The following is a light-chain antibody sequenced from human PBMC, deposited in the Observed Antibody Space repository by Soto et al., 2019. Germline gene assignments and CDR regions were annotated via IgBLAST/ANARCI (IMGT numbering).Light chain of an antibody. Sequence: ELVLTQSPGTLSLSPGERATLSCRASQRVTRNYLAWYQQKPGQAPRLLIYDTSNTATGIPDRFSGSGSGTDFTLTISRLEPEDFAVYYCQYYDKLAKAITFGQGTRLEIK. CDR2: DTS. V-gene: IGKV3-20*01. CDR1: QRVTRNY. J-gene: IGKJ5*01. CDR3: QYYDKLAKAIT.